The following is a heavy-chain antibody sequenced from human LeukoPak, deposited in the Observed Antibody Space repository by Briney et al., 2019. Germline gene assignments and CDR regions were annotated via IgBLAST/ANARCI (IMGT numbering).Heavy chain of an antibody. CDR3: ARSSYYDFWWDY. V-gene: IGHV1-69*13. J-gene: IGHJ4*02. CDR2: IIPIFGTA. CDR1: GGTFSSYA. Sequence: SVKVSCKASGGTFSSYAISWVRQAPGQGLEWMGGIIPIFGTANYAQKFQGRVTITAGESTSTAYMELSSLRSEDTAVYYCARSSYYDFWWDYWGQGTLVTVSS. D-gene: IGHD3-3*01.